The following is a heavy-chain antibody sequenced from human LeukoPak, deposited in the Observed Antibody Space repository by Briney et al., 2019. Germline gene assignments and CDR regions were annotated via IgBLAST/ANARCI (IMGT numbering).Heavy chain of an antibody. CDR2: INPNGGGT. CDR1: GYTFTGYY. Sequence: ASVKVSCKASGYTFTGYYMHWVRQAPGQGLEWMGWINPNGGGTNYAQKFQGRVTMTRDTSISTAYMELSRLRSDDTAVYYCARVPRYYDSSGYYRFFDYWGQGTLVTVSS. D-gene: IGHD3-22*01. J-gene: IGHJ4*02. V-gene: IGHV1-2*02. CDR3: ARVPRYYDSSGYYRFFDY.